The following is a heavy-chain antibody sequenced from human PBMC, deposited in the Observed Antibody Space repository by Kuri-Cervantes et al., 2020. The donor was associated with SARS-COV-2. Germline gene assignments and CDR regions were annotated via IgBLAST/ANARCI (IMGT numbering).Heavy chain of an antibody. Sequence: GESLKISCTASGFTFGDYAMNWVRQAPGKGLEWVSYISGSGFSIYYADSLKGRLTISRDDAKNSLYLQMNSLTAEDTAVYYCARGGRYYFDYWGQGSLVTVSS. CDR1: GFTFGDYA. D-gene: IGHD1-26*01. V-gene: IGHV3-48*03. CDR3: ARGGRYYFDY. J-gene: IGHJ4*02. CDR2: ISGSGFSI.